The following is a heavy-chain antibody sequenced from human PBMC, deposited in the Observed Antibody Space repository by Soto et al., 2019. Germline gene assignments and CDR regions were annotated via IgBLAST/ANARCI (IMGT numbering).Heavy chain of an antibody. CDR1: GYTFTSYG. Sequence: ASVKVSCKASGYTFTSYGISWVRQAPGQGLEWMGWISAYNGNTNYAQKLQGRVTMTTDSSTSTAYMELRSLRSDDTAVYYCARESTITIFGVVGYTWFDPWGKGTLLTVSS. D-gene: IGHD3-3*01. V-gene: IGHV1-18*01. CDR3: ARESTITIFGVVGYTWFDP. J-gene: IGHJ5*02. CDR2: ISAYNGNT.